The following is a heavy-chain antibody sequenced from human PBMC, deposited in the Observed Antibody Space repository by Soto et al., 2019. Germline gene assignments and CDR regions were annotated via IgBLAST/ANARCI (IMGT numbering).Heavy chain of an antibody. V-gene: IGHV3-11*01. Sequence: RLSCAASGFTFSDYYMSWIRQAPGKGLEWVSYISSSGSTIYYADSVEGRFTISRDNAKNSLYLQMNSLRAEDTAVYYCARAHPNYYGMDVWGQGTTVTVSS. CDR3: ARAHPNYYGMDV. J-gene: IGHJ6*02. CDR2: ISSSGSTI. CDR1: GFTFSDYY.